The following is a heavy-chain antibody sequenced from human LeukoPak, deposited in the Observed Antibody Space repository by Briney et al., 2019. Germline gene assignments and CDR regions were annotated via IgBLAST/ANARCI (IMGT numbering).Heavy chain of an antibody. D-gene: IGHD6-19*01. V-gene: IGHV3-30*03. CDR1: GFIFSVYG. CDR3: ARGGSGWSD. Sequence: PGGSLRLSCSGSGFIFSVYGMHWVRQAPGKGLEWVAVISFDGSSKYYADSVKGRFTISRDNSKKTLYLQVNSLRAEDTAMYYCARGGSGWSDWGQGTLVTVSS. J-gene: IGHJ4*02. CDR2: ISFDGSSK.